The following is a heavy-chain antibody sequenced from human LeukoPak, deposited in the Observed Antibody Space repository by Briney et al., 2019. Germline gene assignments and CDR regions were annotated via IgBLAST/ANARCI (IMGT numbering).Heavy chain of an antibody. D-gene: IGHD4-17*01. Sequence: PGGSLRLSCAASGFTFSSYSMNWVRQAPGKGLEWVSYISSSSTIYYADSVKGRFTISRDNAKNSLYLQMNSLRAEDTAVYYCARNGFHYGDYGDYYYYYYMDVWGKGTTVTVSS. J-gene: IGHJ6*03. V-gene: IGHV3-48*01. CDR1: GFTFSSYS. CDR3: ARNGFHYGDYGDYYYYYYMDV. CDR2: ISSSSTI.